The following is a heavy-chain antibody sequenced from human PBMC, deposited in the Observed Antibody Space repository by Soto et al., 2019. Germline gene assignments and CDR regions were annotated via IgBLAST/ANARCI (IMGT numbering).Heavy chain of an antibody. J-gene: IGHJ4*02. D-gene: IGHD1-26*01. CDR2: INAGNGNT. V-gene: IGHV1-3*01. CDR3: ARGGAYVGPFDY. CDR1: GYTFTSYA. Sequence: QVQLVQSGAEVKKPGASVKVSCKASGYTFTSYAMHWVRQAPGQRLEWMGWINAGNGNTKYSQKFQGRVTITRDTSASTAYMELSSLRSEDTAVYYCARGGAYVGPFDYWGQGTLVTVSS.